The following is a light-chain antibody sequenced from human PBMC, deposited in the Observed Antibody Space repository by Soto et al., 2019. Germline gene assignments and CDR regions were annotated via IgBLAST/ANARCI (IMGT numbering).Light chain of an antibody. V-gene: IGLV2-14*01. J-gene: IGLJ2*01. Sequence: QSALTQPASVSGSPGQSITISCTGTSSDIGTYNYVSWYQQHPGKAPKLMIYDVSNRPSGVSDRFSGSKSGNTASLTISGLQAEDEADYTSSSTSVVFGGGTKLTVL. CDR2: DVS. CDR3: SSTSVV. CDR1: SSDIGTYNY.